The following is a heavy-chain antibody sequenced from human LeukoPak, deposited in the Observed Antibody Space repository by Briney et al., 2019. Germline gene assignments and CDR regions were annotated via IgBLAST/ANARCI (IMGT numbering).Heavy chain of an antibody. CDR3: ARAHYMRLYFFDY. D-gene: IGHD3-10*01. V-gene: IGHV1-2*02. CDR1: GYTITDYY. Sequence: ASVKVSCKASGYTITDYYIHWVRQARGQGLEWMGWINPNSGGTNHAQKTEGRVTMTTDTSINTGYVELSSLTSDDTAVYFCARAHYMRLYFFDYWGQGTLVTVPS. J-gene: IGHJ4*02. CDR2: INPNSGGT.